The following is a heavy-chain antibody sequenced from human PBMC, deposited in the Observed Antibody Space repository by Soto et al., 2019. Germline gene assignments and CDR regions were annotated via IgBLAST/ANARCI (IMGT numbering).Heavy chain of an antibody. D-gene: IGHD3-10*01. Sequence: SETLSLTCTVSGGSISSSSYYWGWIRQPPGKGLEWIGSIYYSGSTYYNPSLKSRVTISVDTSKNQFSLKLSSVTAADTAVYYCARQGGVITGFDYWGQGTLVTVSS. J-gene: IGHJ4*02. CDR3: ARQGGVITGFDY. CDR2: IYYSGST. V-gene: IGHV4-39*01. CDR1: GGSISSSSYY.